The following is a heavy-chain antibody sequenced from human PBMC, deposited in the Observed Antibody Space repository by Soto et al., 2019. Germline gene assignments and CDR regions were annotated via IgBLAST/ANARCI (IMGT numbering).Heavy chain of an antibody. D-gene: IGHD3-3*02. J-gene: IGHJ5*02. CDR2: MNVNTDST. CDR3: AREVVDVASIRLDP. CDR1: GFAFTTND. V-gene: IGHV1-8*02. Sequence: QVQLVQSGAEVRTPGSSLTVSCKAIGFAFTTNDIHWVRQAPGQRLEWMGWMNVNTDSTDSAEEFAGRLLMTWTTSISTAYLEVTGLTSKDTAVYYCAREVVDVASIRLDPWGQGTHVTVS.